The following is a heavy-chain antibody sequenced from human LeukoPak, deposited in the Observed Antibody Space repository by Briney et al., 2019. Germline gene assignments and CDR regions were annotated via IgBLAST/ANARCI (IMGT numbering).Heavy chain of an antibody. D-gene: IGHD3-22*01. J-gene: IGHJ2*01. CDR2: INHSGGT. CDR1: GGSFSGYY. V-gene: IGHV4-34*01. Sequence: PSETLSLTCAVYGGSFSGYYWSWIRQPPGKGLEWIGEINHSGGTNYNPSLKSRVTISVDTSKTQFSLKLSSVTAADTAVYYCARDRQDGSGYYWYFDLWGRGTLVTVSS. CDR3: ARDRQDGSGYYWYFDL.